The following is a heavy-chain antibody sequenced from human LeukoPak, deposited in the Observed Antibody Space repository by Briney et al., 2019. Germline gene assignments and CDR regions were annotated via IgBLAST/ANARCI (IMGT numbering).Heavy chain of an antibody. Sequence: GGSLRLSCAASGFTFSSYNMNWVRQAPGKGLEWVSSISTSSSYIYYADSLKGRFTISRDNAKNSLYLQMNSLRAEDTAVYYCASGAYYGVGAFDIWGQGTMVTVSS. J-gene: IGHJ3*02. V-gene: IGHV3-21*01. D-gene: IGHD4-17*01. CDR3: ASGAYYGVGAFDI. CDR2: ISTSSSYI. CDR1: GFTFSSYN.